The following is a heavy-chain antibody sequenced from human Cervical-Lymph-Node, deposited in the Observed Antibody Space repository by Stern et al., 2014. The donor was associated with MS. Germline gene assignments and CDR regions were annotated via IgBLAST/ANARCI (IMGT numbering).Heavy chain of an antibody. J-gene: IGHJ3*02. CDR2: VVVGSGNT. D-gene: IGHD3-22*01. V-gene: IGHV1-58*01. CDR1: GFTFTSSA. CDR3: AAEPMYYSDSVGAFDI. Sequence: QLVQSGPEVKKPGTSVKVSCKASGFTFTSSAVQWVRQARGPRLEWIGWVVVGSGNTNYAQKFQERVPITRDMSTSTAYMELSSLRSEDTAVYYCAAEPMYYSDSVGAFDIWGQGTMVTVSS.